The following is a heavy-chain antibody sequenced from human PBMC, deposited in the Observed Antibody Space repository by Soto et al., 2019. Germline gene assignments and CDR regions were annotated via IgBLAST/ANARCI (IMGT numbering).Heavy chain of an antibody. Sequence: GGSLRLSCAASGFTFISYWMSWVRQAPGKGLEWVANIKQDGSEKYYVDSVKGRFTISRDNAKNSLYLQMNSLRAEDTAVYYCARDVVVVPAAKGGCWFDPWGQGTLVTVSS. J-gene: IGHJ5*02. CDR3: ARDVVVVPAAKGGCWFDP. CDR1: GFTFISYW. D-gene: IGHD2-2*01. V-gene: IGHV3-7*01. CDR2: IKQDGSEK.